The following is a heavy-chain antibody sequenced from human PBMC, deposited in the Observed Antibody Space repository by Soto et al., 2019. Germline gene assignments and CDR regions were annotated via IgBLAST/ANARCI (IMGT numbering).Heavy chain of an antibody. CDR3: ARDLSSGWFAH. CDR1: GYFFNNYA. V-gene: IGHV1-18*01. D-gene: IGHD6-19*01. CDR2: MNVYNGHT. J-gene: IGHJ5*02. Sequence: QVQLVQSGAEVKKPGASVKVSCKASGYFFNNYAISWVRQAPGQGLEWMGWMNVYNGHTKYAQKVQGRLTMTTDTPTSTAYMELRNLRSDDTAVYYCARDLSSGWFAHWGQGTLVTVSS.